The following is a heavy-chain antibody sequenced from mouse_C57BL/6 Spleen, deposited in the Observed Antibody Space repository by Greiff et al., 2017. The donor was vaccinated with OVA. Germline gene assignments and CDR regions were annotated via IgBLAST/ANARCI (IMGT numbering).Heavy chain of an antibody. CDR2: IDPETGGT. V-gene: IGHV1-15*01. CDR3: TKEIDGNYEEYYFDD. CDR1: GYTFTDYE. D-gene: IGHD2-1*01. Sequence: VQLQQSGAELVRPGASVTLSCKASGYTFTDYEMHWVKQTPVHGLEWIGAIDPETGGTAYNQKFKGKAILTADKSSSTAYMELRSLTSEDSAVYYCTKEIDGNYEEYYFDDWGQGTTLTVSS. J-gene: IGHJ2*01.